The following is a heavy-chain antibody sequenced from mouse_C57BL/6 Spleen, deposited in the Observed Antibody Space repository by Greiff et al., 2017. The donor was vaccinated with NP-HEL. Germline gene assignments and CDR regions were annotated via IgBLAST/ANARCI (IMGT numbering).Heavy chain of an antibody. Sequence: EVQVVESGGGLVKPGGSLKLSCAASGFTFSSYAMSWVRQTPEKRLEWVATISDGGSYTYYPDNVKGRFTISRDNAKNNLYLQMSHLKSEDTAMYYCARDRSTVVEVYAMDYWGQGTSVTVSS. D-gene: IGHD1-1*01. CDR3: ARDRSTVVEVYAMDY. CDR2: ISDGGSYT. V-gene: IGHV5-4*01. CDR1: GFTFSSYA. J-gene: IGHJ4*01.